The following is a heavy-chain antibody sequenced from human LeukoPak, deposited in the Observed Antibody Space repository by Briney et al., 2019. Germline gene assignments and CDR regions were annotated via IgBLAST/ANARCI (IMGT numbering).Heavy chain of an antibody. CDR3: ARGGSSVI. V-gene: IGHV3-21*04. D-gene: IGHD2-15*01. J-gene: IGHJ4*02. Sequence: PGGSLRLSCAASGFTFRTYNMNWVRQVPGKGLEWVSSISSSSAYIHYADSVKGRFTISRDNAKNSLYLQMNSLRAEDTAVYYCARGGSSVIWGQGTLVTVSS. CDR2: ISSSSAYI. CDR1: GFTFRTYN.